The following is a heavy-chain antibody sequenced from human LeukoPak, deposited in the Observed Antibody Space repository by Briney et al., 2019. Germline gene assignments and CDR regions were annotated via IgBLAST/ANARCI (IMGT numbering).Heavy chain of an antibody. Sequence: PGGSLRLSCAASGFPLSRSTMHWVRRAPGKGLESVSAISSNGDSTYYAKSVKGRFTISRDSSKNTLYLQMDSLRPEDMAVYYCAREGTPGTFDYWGQGTLVTVSS. V-gene: IGHV3-64*01. CDR1: GFPLSRST. D-gene: IGHD6-13*01. CDR3: AREGTPGTFDY. J-gene: IGHJ4*02. CDR2: ISSNGDST.